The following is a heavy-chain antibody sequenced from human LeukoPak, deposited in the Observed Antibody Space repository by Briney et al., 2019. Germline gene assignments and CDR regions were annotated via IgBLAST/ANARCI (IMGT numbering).Heavy chain of an antibody. CDR3: VAGEFSFDF. Sequence: GGSLRLSCAVSGFTFTIYSMNWVRQAPGKGLECVSSISPDGRETYYAESVKGRFTTSRDNARNSVFLQMNSLRAEDTAVYSCVAGEFSFDFWGQGALVTVSS. CDR1: GFTFTIYS. D-gene: IGHD3-10*01. V-gene: IGHV3-21*01. J-gene: IGHJ4*02. CDR2: ISPDGRET.